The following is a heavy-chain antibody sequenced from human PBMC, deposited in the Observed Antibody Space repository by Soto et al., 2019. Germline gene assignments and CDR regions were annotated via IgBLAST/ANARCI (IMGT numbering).Heavy chain of an antibody. Sequence: SVKVSCKASGGTFSSYAISWVRQAPGQGVAWMGGIIPIFGTANYAQKFQGRVTITADESTSTAYMELSSLRSEDTAVYYCARDPHDSSGYYYSPAAFDIWGQGTMVTVSS. J-gene: IGHJ3*02. CDR1: GGTFSSYA. V-gene: IGHV1-69*13. D-gene: IGHD3-22*01. CDR3: ARDPHDSSGYYYSPAAFDI. CDR2: IIPIFGTA.